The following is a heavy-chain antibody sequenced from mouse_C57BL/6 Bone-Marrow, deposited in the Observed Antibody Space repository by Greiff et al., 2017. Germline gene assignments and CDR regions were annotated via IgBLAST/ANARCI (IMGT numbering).Heavy chain of an antibody. Sequence: VQLKESGPELVKPGASVKISCKASGYAFSSSWMNWVKQRPGKGLEWIGRIYPGDGDTNYNGKFKGKATLTADKSSSTAYMQLSSLTSEDSAVYFCARRGSSPWYFDVWGTGTTVTVSS. CDR3: ARRGSSPWYFDV. CDR2: IYPGDGDT. V-gene: IGHV1-82*01. J-gene: IGHJ1*03. D-gene: IGHD1-1*01. CDR1: GYAFSSSW.